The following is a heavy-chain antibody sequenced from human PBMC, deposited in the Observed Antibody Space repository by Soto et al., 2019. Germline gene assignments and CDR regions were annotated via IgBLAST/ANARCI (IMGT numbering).Heavy chain of an antibody. CDR1: GGSFSGYY. V-gene: IGHV4-34*01. CDR2: INHSGST. J-gene: IGHJ6*02. Sequence: SDTLSLTCAVYGGSFSGYYWSWIRQPPGKGLEWIGEINHSGSTNYNPSLKSRVTISVDTSKNQFSLKLSAVTAADTAVYYCARENDFWSGYYYGMDVWGQGTTVT. D-gene: IGHD3-3*01. CDR3: ARENDFWSGYYYGMDV.